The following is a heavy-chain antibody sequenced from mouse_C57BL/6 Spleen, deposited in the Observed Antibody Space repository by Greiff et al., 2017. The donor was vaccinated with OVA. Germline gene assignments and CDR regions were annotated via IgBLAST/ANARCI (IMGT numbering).Heavy chain of an antibody. V-gene: IGHV1-52*01. CDR1: GYTFTSYW. CDR2: IDPSDSET. J-gene: IGHJ2*01. Sequence: QVQLQQPGAELVRPGSSVKLSCKASGYTFTSYWMHWVKQRPIQGLEWIGNIDPSDSETHYNQKFKDKATLTVDKSSSTAYMQLSSLTSEDSAVYYCARPSYGKFGTDWWGQGTTLTVSS. CDR3: ARPSYGKFGTDW. D-gene: IGHD2-10*01.